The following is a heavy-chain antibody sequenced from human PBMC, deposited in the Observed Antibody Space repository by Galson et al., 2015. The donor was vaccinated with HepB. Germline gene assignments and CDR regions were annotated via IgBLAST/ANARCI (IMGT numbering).Heavy chain of an antibody. CDR1: GFTFSSYS. Sequence: SLRLSCAASGFTFSSYSMNWVRQAPGKGLEWVSYISSSSSTIYYADSVKGRFTISRDNAKNSLYLQMNSLRDEDTAVYYCARDEIEMATIGPDDPDYWGQGTLVTVSS. D-gene: IGHD5-24*01. CDR3: ARDEIEMATIGPDDPDY. CDR2: ISSSSSTI. V-gene: IGHV3-48*02. J-gene: IGHJ4*02.